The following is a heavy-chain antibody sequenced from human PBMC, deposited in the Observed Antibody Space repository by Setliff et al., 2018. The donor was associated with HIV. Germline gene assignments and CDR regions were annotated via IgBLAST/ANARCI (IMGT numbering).Heavy chain of an antibody. CDR3: ARAQARVTMIVVVTNLDY. Sequence: ASVKVSCKASGGIFSSYALSWVRQAPGQGLEWMGGIIPIFGTANYAQKFQGRVTITADASTNTAYMELSSLRSEDTAVYYCARAQARVTMIVVVTNLDYWGQGTLVTVSS. J-gene: IGHJ4*02. V-gene: IGHV1-69*13. CDR2: IIPIFGTA. CDR1: GGIFSSYA. D-gene: IGHD3-22*01.